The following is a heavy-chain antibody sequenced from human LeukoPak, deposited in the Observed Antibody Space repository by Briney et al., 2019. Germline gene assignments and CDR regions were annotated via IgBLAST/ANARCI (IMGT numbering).Heavy chain of an antibody. J-gene: IGHJ4*02. V-gene: IGHV3-23*01. Sequence: GGSLRLSCAASGFTFSSYAMSWVRQAPGKGLEWVSGISGSGSSTYYADSVKGRFTISRDNSKNTLYLQMNSLRAEDTAVYYCAKDYRGAAAGPSDYWGQGTLVTVSS. D-gene: IGHD6-13*01. CDR2: ISGSGSST. CDR3: AKDYRGAAAGPSDY. CDR1: GFTFSSYA.